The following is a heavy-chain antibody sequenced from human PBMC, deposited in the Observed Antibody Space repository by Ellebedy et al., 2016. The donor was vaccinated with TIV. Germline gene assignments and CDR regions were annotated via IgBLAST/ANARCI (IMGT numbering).Heavy chain of an antibody. V-gene: IGHV4-4*02. Sequence: SETLSLXXAVSGASISSNNWWSWVRQPPGNGLEWIGDLFHTGRTNYNPPPKSRVTISVEKSKNQFSLVLRSVTAADTAIYYCARILTAYYNQYYDGMGVWGQGTTVTVSS. CDR1: GASISSNNW. CDR3: ARILTAYYNQYYDGMGV. CDR2: LFHTGRT. D-gene: IGHD3-9*01. J-gene: IGHJ6*02.